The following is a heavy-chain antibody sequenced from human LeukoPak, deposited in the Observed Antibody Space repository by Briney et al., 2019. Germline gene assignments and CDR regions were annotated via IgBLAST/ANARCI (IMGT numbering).Heavy chain of an antibody. CDR3: ARDADGYIHYFDY. D-gene: IGHD5-24*01. V-gene: IGHV3-21*01. CDR2: ISGSSSYI. CDR1: GFTFSSYS. J-gene: IGHJ4*02. Sequence: PGGSLRLSCAASGFTFSSYSMNWVRQAPGKGLEWVSSISGSSSYIYYADSVKGRFTISRDNAKNSLYLQMNSLRAEDTAVYYCARDADGYIHYFDYWGQGTLVTVSS.